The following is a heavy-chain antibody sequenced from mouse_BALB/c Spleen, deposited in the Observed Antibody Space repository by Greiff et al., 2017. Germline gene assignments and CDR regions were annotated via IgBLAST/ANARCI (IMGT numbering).Heavy chain of an antibody. Sequence: QVQLQQSGAELVRPGVSVKISCKGSGYTFTDYAMHWVKQSHAKSLEWIGVISTYYGDASYNQKFKGKATMTVDKSSSTAYMERARLTSEDSAIYYCARAYYGLYYAMDYWGQGTSVTVSS. J-gene: IGHJ4*01. CDR1: GYTFTDYA. CDR3: ARAYYGLYYAMDY. D-gene: IGHD2-10*01. V-gene: IGHV1S137*01. CDR2: ISTYYGDA.